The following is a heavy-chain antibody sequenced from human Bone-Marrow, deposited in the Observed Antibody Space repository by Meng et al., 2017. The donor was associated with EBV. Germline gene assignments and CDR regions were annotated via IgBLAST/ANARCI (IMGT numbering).Heavy chain of an antibody. CDR3: AREDPTSVAFDD. V-gene: IGHV4-34*11. CDR2: IYYSGST. D-gene: IGHD3-3*01. J-gene: IGHJ4*02. CDR1: GGSFSGYY. Sequence: QVQLQQWGAGLLQPSXXLSLTCAVYGGSFSGYYWSWIRQPPGKGLEWIGYIYYSGSTNYNPSLKSRVTISVDTSKNQFSLKLSSVTAADTAVYYCAREDPTSVAFDDWGQGTLVTVSS.